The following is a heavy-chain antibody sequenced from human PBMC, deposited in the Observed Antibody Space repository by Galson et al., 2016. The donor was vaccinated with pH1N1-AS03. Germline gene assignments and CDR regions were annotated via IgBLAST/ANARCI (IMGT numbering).Heavy chain of an antibody. V-gene: IGHV3-30*14. J-gene: IGHJ3*02. CDR3: ARGLQKPSQLWLLAPFDI. CDR1: GFTLTNHP. CDR2: LSYDDTYK. Sequence: SLRLSCAASGFTLTNHPLHWVRQAPGKGLEWVAVLSYDDTYKYYAESVKGRFSIFRDMSDNTLYLQMGSLRLEDTAIYFCARGLQKPSQLWLLAPFDIWGQGTMVSVSS. D-gene: IGHD3/OR15-3a*01.